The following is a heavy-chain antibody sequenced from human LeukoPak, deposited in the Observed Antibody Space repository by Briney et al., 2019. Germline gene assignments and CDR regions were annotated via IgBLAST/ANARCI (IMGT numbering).Heavy chain of an antibody. CDR3: AKSQSGWYSFDY. V-gene: IGHV3-23*01. CDR2: IGAGGGTT. Sequence: GGSLRLSCVASGFTFSNYAMSWVRQAPGKGLEWDSAIGAGGGTTYYADSVKGRFTISRDNSKNTLYLQMNSLRAEDTAVYFCAKSQSGWYSFDYWGQGTLVTVSS. J-gene: IGHJ4*02. D-gene: IGHD6-19*01. CDR1: GFTFSNYA.